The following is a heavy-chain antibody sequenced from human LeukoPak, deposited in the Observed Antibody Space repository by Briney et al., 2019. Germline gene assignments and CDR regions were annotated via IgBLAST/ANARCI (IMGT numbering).Heavy chain of an antibody. CDR1: GFTFSRYW. CDR2: FSGVGSGT. D-gene: IGHD3-10*02. Sequence: PGGSLRLSCAASGFTFSRYWMSWVRQAPGKGLEWVAAFSGVGSGTYYADSVKGRFSISRDNAKNSLYLQMNSLRAEDTAVYYCAELGITMIGGVWGKGTTVTISS. CDR3: AELGITMIGGV. J-gene: IGHJ6*04. V-gene: IGHV3-23*01.